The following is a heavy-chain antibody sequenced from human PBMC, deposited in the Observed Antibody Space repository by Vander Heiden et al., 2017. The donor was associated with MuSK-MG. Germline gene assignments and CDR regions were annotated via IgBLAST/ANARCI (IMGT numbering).Heavy chain of an antibody. Sequence: EVQLVESGGGLVQPGRSLRLSCTTPGFTFSDNAMSWFRQAPGKGLEWVGFISSKAYGGTTEYAASVKGRFTISRDDSKSIAYLQMNSLRTEDTAVYYCTRGWLQWDYWGQGTLVTVSS. V-gene: IGHV3-49*03. CDR2: ISSKAYGGTT. J-gene: IGHJ4*02. CDR1: GFTFSDNA. D-gene: IGHD5-12*01. CDR3: TRGWLQWDY.